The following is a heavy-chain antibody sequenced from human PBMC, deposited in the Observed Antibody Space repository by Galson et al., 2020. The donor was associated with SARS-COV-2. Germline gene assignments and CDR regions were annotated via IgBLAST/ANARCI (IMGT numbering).Heavy chain of an antibody. V-gene: IGHV4-34*01. CDR3: ARAGRRDGYSRAEYFQY. CDR2: ITHSGTT. D-gene: IGHD5-18*01. Sequence: SQTLSLTCAVYGGSFSGYRWSWIRQPPGKGLEWIGEITHSGTTDYNPSLTSRVTISVDTSKNQFSLRLISVTAADTAVYYCARAGRRDGYSRAEYFQYWGQGTLVTVSS. J-gene: IGHJ1*01. CDR1: GGSFSGYR.